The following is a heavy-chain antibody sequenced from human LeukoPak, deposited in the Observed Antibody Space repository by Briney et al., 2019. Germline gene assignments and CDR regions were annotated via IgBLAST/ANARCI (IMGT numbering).Heavy chain of an antibody. CDR3: ARVQVYVVAADDAFDI. CDR2: MNPNSGNT. D-gene: IGHD2-15*01. Sequence: GASVKFSCKASGYTFTSYDINCVRQATGQGLEWMGWMNPNSGNTGYAQKFQGRVTMTRNTSISTAYMELSSLRSEDTAVYYCARVQVYVVAADDAFDIWGQGTMVTVSS. V-gene: IGHV1-8*01. CDR1: GYTFTSYD. J-gene: IGHJ3*02.